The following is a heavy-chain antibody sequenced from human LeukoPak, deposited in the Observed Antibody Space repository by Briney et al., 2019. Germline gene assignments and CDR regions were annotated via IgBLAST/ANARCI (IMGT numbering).Heavy chain of an antibody. CDR3: TRGHWGLQS. V-gene: IGHV4-59*02. J-gene: IGHJ5*02. CDR2: IHHSGNS. Sequence: PSETLSLTCTVSGASVTDYYWSWIRQSPGKGLEWISYIHHSGNSDYNPSLRSRVTTSLDTSKNQFSLNLISMTAADTAVYYCTRGHWGLQSWSQGTLVTVSS. D-gene: IGHD7-27*01. CDR1: GASVTDYY.